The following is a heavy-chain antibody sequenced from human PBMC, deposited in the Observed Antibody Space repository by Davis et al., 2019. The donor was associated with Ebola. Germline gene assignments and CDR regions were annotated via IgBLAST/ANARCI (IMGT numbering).Heavy chain of an antibody. CDR1: GFVFSSYV. Sequence: GGSLRLSCTASGFVFSSYVMSWVRRAPGKGLEWVSTLGLSADPYYADSVKGRFTISRDNSKNTLHLQMNSLRADDTAVYYCASRTYGSGSNWGQGTLVTVSS. CDR3: ASRTYGSGSN. D-gene: IGHD3-10*01. J-gene: IGHJ4*02. V-gene: IGHV3-23*01. CDR2: LGLSADP.